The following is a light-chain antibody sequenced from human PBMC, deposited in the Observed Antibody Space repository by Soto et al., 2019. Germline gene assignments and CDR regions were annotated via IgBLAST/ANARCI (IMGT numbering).Light chain of an antibody. J-gene: IGLJ2*01. CDR2: EVS. Sequence: QSVLTQPASVSESPGQSITISCTGSSSDVGAYNYVSWYQHHSGKAPKLMIYEVSNRPSGVSNRFSGSKSGNTASLTISGLQIEDEADYYCSSYTSDKTLVVFGGGTQLTVL. CDR1: SSDVGAYNY. CDR3: SSYTSDKTLVV. V-gene: IGLV2-14*01.